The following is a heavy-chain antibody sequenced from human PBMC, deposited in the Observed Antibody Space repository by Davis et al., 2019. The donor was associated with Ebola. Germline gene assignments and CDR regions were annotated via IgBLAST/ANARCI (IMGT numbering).Heavy chain of an antibody. CDR2: INPNSGGT. CDR1: GYTFTGYY. J-gene: IGHJ4*02. V-gene: IGHV1-2*02. CDR3: ASRYCSGGSCYFDY. D-gene: IGHD2-15*01. Sequence: ASVTVSCKASGYTFTGYYMHWVRQAPGQGLEWMGWINPNSGGTNYAQKFQGRVTMTRDTSISTAYMELSRLRSDDTAVYYCASRYCSGGSCYFDYWGQGTLVTVSS.